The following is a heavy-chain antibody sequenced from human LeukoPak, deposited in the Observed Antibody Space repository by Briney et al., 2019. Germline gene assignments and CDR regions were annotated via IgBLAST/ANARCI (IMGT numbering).Heavy chain of an antibody. V-gene: IGHV3-30*03. CDR3: ARDVISRQMITLGLGF. D-gene: IGHD1-20*01. CDR1: GFTFNSYG. J-gene: IGHJ4*02. CDR2: ISYDGSKR. Sequence: PGGSLRLSCVTSGFTFNSYGFYWVRQAPGKGLEWVAVISYDGSKRYYADSVKGRFTIPRDTSNKTAYLEMNSLRIDDTAVYYCARDVISRQMITLGLGFWGQGTLVTVSS.